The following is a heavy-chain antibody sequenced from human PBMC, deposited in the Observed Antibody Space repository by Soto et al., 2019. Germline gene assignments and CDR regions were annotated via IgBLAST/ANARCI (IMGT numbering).Heavy chain of an antibody. CDR2: IYYSGST. CDR3: ARQASWFGELLFLALNDY. V-gene: IGHV4-39*01. Sequence: PSETLSLTCTVSGGSISSSSYYWGWIRQPPVKGLEWIGSIYYSGSTYYNPSLKSRVTISVDTSKNQFSLKLSSVTAADTAVYYCARQASWFGELLFLALNDYWGQGTLVTVSS. D-gene: IGHD3-10*01. CDR1: GGSISSSSYY. J-gene: IGHJ4*02.